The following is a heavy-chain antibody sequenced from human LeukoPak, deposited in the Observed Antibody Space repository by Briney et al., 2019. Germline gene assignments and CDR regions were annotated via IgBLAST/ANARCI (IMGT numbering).Heavy chain of an antibody. CDR2: IYTSGST. CDR3: AREAYSSGSRSFDY. V-gene: IGHV4-4*07. J-gene: IGHJ4*02. D-gene: IGHD6-19*01. CDR1: GGSISSYY. Sequence: SETLSLTCTVSGGSISSYYWSWIRQPAGKGLEWIGRIYTSGSTNYNPSLKSRVTMSVDTSKNQFSLKLSSVTAADTAVYYCAREAYSSGSRSFDYWGQGTLVTVSS.